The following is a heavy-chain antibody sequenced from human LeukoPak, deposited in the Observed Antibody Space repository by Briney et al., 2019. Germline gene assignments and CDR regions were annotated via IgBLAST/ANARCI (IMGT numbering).Heavy chain of an antibody. D-gene: IGHD1-26*01. Sequence: RASVKVSCKASGYTFTSYYMHWVRQAPGQGLEWMGVINPGGSWTSYAQKFQGRVTMTRDMSTSTGYMELSSLRSEDTAVYYCARDNSVGDTAWWFDPWGQGTLVTVSS. CDR1: GYTFTSYY. V-gene: IGHV1-46*01. CDR2: INPGGSWT. CDR3: ARDNSVGDTAWWFDP. J-gene: IGHJ5*02.